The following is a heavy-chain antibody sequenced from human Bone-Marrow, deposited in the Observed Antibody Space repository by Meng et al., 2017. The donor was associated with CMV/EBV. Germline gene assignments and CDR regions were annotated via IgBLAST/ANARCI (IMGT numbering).Heavy chain of an antibody. V-gene: IGHV4-39*07. J-gene: IGHJ3*02. CDR2: LYYSGST. D-gene: IGHD3-3*01. CDR1: GGSISNSPYY. CDR3: AREGQSHYDFWSGNYHYAFDI. Sequence: SETLSLTCTVTGGSISNSPYYWGWIRQPPGKGLEWIGSLYYSGSTYYNPSLKSRVTISVDTSKNQFSLNLRSVTAADTAVYYCAREGQSHYDFWSGNYHYAFDIWGQGKMVTVSS.